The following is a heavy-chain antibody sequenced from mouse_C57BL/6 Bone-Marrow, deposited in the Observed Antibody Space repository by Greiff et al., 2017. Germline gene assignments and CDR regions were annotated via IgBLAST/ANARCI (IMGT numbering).Heavy chain of an antibody. D-gene: IGHD1-1*01. CDR1: GFTFSSYG. CDR2: ISSGGSYT. CDR3: ARHYYGSSHFDY. V-gene: IGHV5-6*01. Sequence: EVKLMESGGDLVKPGGSLKLSCAASGFTFSSYGMSWVRQTPDKRLEWVATISSGGSYTYYPDSVKGRFPISRDNAKNTLYLQMSSLKSEDTAMYYCARHYYGSSHFDYWGQGTTLTVSS. J-gene: IGHJ2*01.